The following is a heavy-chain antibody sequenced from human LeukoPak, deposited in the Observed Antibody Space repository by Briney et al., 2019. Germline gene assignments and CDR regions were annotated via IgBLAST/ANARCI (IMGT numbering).Heavy chain of an antibody. CDR3: ARGLKRWLQLEEWFDP. Sequence: SETLSLTCAVYGGSFSGYYWSWIRQPPGKGLEWIGEINHSGSTNYNPSLKSRVTISVDTSKNQFSLKLSSVTAADTAVYYCARGLKRWLQLEEWFDPWGQGTLVTVSS. V-gene: IGHV4-34*01. CDR2: INHSGST. CDR1: GGSFSGYY. J-gene: IGHJ5*02. D-gene: IGHD5-24*01.